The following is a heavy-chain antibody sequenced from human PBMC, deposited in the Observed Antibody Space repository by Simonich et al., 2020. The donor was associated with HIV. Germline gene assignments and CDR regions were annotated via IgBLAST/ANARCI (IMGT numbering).Heavy chain of an antibody. Sequence: EVQLVQSGAEVKKPGATVKISCKVSGYSFTDYYIHWVLQPPGKGLQWMGFCDPEDGETIYAEKFQGRVNIAADTSTDTVYMDLSSLTSEDTAVYYCARDKRIEFSNAWYSDGFDVWGQGTMVTVSS. V-gene: IGHV1-69-2*01. D-gene: IGHD2-21*02. J-gene: IGHJ3*01. CDR2: CDPEDGET. CDR1: GYSFTDYY. CDR3: ARDKRIEFSNAWYSDGFDV.